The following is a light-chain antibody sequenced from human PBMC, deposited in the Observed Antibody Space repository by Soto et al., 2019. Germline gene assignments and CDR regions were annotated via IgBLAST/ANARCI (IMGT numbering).Light chain of an antibody. CDR3: QQYNSYS. CDR1: QSIGNW. Sequence: IKMNQSPSTVCAYVGDRVTITCRSSQSIGNWLAWYQQKPGKAPKLLIYKGSDLQSGVPSRFSGSGSGTEFTLTISSLQPDDFATYYCQQYNSYSFGQGTKVDIK. CDR2: KGS. V-gene: IGKV1-5*03. J-gene: IGKJ1*01.